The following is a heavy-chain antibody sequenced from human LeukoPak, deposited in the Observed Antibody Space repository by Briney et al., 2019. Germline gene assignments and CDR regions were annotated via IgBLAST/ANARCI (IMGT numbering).Heavy chain of an antibody. J-gene: IGHJ4*02. CDR2: ISWDGTIK. Sequence: PGGSLRLSCAASGFAFRTYAIHWVRQAPGKGLEWVAFISWDGTIKYYADSVKGRFTISRDNSKNTLYLQMNSLRAEDTAVYYCARDADYYYGSGSYKSLGLFDYWGQGTLVTVSS. V-gene: IGHV3-30-3*01. CDR3: ARDADYYYGSGSYKSLGLFDY. D-gene: IGHD3-10*01. CDR1: GFAFRTYA.